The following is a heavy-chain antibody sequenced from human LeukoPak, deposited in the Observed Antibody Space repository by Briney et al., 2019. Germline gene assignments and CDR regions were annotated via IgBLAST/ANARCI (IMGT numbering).Heavy chain of an antibody. J-gene: IGHJ3*02. CDR1: GFTYSSYE. D-gene: IGHD5-12*01. V-gene: IGHV3-48*03. Sequence: PGGSVSLSCAASGFTYSSYEMNWVRQAPGKGREWVSYISSSGSTIYYADSVKGRFTISRDNAKNSLYLQMNSLRAEDTAVYYCARDRSPIVATTDAFDIWGQGTMVTVSS. CDR2: ISSSGSTI. CDR3: ARDRSPIVATTDAFDI.